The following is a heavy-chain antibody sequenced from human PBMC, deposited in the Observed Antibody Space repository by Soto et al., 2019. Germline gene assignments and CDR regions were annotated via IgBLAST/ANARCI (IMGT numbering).Heavy chain of an antibody. CDR3: AREGQLVPQFDY. V-gene: IGHV1-69*08. CDR2: IIPILGIA. J-gene: IGHJ4*02. Sequence: QVQLVQSGAEVKKPGSSVKVSCKASGGTFSSYTISWVRRAPGQGLEWMGRIIPILGIANYAQKFQGRVTITADKSTSTAYMELSSLRSEDTAVYYCAREGQLVPQFDYWGQGTLVTVSS. CDR1: GGTFSSYT. D-gene: IGHD6-6*01.